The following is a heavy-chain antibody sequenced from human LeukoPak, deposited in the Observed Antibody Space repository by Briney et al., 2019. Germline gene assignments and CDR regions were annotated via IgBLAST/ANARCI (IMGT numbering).Heavy chain of an antibody. Sequence: SATLSLTCTVSGGSISSGGYYWSWIRQHPGKGLGWICYIYYSGSTYYNPSLKSRVTISVDTSKNQFSLKLSSVTAADTAVYYCARAVAGFGELLRWFDPWGQGTLVTVSS. CDR3: ARAVAGFGELLRWFDP. CDR2: IYYSGST. V-gene: IGHV4-31*03. J-gene: IGHJ5*02. CDR1: GGSISSGGYY. D-gene: IGHD3-10*01.